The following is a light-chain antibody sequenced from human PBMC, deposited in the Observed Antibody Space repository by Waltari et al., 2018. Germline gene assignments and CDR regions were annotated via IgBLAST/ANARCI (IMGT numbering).Light chain of an antibody. V-gene: IGLV1-44*01. Sequence: QSVLTQPPSASGTPGQRVTISCSGSSSNIGGNTVTWYQHLPGTAPKLLLYSTKVQPAGVLDRFSSSKSVTSASLAISGLQSEDEADYYCVAWDDSLNGYVVFGGGTKLTVL. CDR1: SSNIGGNT. CDR2: STK. J-gene: IGLJ2*01. CDR3: VAWDDSLNGYVV.